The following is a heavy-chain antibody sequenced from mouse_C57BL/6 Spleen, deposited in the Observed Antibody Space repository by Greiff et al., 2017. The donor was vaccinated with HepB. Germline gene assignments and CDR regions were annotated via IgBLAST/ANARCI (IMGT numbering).Heavy chain of an antibody. CDR2: IYPRSGNT. Sequence: VQLVESGAELARPGASVKLSCKASGYTFTSYGISWVKQRTGQGLEWIGEIYPRSGNTYYNEKFKGKATLTADKSSSTAYMELRSLTSEDSAVYFCAREGTTEGGYFDYWGQGTTLTVSS. J-gene: IGHJ2*01. CDR3: AREGTTEGGYFDY. CDR1: GYTFTSYG. D-gene: IGHD1-1*01. V-gene: IGHV1-81*01.